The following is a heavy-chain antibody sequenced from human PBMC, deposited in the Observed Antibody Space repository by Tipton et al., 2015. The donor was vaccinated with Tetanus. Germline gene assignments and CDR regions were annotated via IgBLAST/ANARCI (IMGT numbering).Heavy chain of an antibody. D-gene: IGHD3-22*01. J-gene: IGHJ5*02. CDR3: ARMGDDSSGYSDNWFDP. CDR1: GFTFSTYS. Sequence: SLRLSCAASGFTFSTYSMNWVRQAPGKGLEWVSSISSSGSYIYYADSVKGRFTISRDNAKNSLYLQMNSLRAEDTAVYYCARMGDDSSGYSDNWFDPWGQGTLVTVSS. V-gene: IGHV3-21*01. CDR2: ISSSGSYI.